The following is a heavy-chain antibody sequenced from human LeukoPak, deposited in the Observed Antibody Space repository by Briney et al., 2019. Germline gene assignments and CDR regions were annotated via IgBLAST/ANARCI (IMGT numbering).Heavy chain of an antibody. J-gene: IGHJ6*02. CDR1: GFTVSSNY. CDR2: ITNNGSTI. Sequence: GGSLRLSCAASGFTVSSNYMNWVRQAPGKGLEWVSYITNNGSTIYYVDSVKGRFTISRDKAENSLYLQMNSLRAEDTAIYYCARDQWLAYYYHGMDVWGQGTTVTVSS. CDR3: ARDQWLAYYYHGMDV. D-gene: IGHD6-19*01. V-gene: IGHV3-48*01.